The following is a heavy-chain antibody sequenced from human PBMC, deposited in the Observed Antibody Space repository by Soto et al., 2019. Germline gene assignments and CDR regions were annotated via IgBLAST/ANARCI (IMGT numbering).Heavy chain of an antibody. CDR2: IWYDGSNK. V-gene: IGHV3-33*01. CDR3: AGGPYYYGSGSPSPYYYYGMEV. Sequence: SLRLSCAASGFTFSSYGMHWVRQAPGKGLEGVAVIWYDGSNKYYADSVKGRFTISRDNSKNTLYLQMNSLRAEDTAVYYCAGGPYYYGSGSPSPYYYYGMEVWGQGT. J-gene: IGHJ6*02. CDR1: GFTFSSYG. D-gene: IGHD3-10*01.